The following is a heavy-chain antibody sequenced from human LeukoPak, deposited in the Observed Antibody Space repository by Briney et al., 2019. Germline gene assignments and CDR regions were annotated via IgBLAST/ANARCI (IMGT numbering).Heavy chain of an antibody. D-gene: IGHD6-19*01. Sequence: SETLSLTCTVSGGSVSSAGYYWSWIRQPPGRGLEWIGYIYYSGSTNYNPSLRSRVTISVDTSKNQFSLKLSSVTAADTAVYYCARVRDSSGWYGGDYWGQGTLVTVSS. V-gene: IGHV4-61*08. J-gene: IGHJ4*02. CDR3: ARVRDSSGWYGGDY. CDR1: GGSVSSAGYY. CDR2: IYYSGST.